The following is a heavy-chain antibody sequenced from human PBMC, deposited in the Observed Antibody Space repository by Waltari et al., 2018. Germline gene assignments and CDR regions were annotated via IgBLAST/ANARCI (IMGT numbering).Heavy chain of an antibody. CDR2: IYYSGST. CDR1: GGSISRHY. J-gene: IGHJ3*02. Sequence: QVQLQESGPGLVKPSETLSLTCTVSGGSISRHYWSWIRQPPGKGLEWIGYIYYSGSTNYNPSLKSRVTISVDTSKNQFSLKLSSVTAADTAVYYCARGYYGVSYAFDIWGQGTMVTVSS. D-gene: IGHD1-26*01. V-gene: IGHV4-59*11. CDR3: ARGYYGVSYAFDI.